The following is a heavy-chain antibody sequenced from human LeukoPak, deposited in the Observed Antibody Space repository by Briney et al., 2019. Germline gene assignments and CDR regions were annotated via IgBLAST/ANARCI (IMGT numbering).Heavy chain of an antibody. CDR1: GYTLTELS. CDR2: FDPEDGET. V-gene: IGHV1-24*01. D-gene: IGHD5-12*01. J-gene: IGHJ4*02. CDR3: ATIEMATIRNDY. Sequence: ASVKVSCKVSGYTLTELSMHWVRQAPGKGLEWMGGFDPEDGETIYAQKFQGRVTMTEDTSTDTAYMELSSLRSEDTAVYYCATIEMATIRNDYWGQGTLVTVSS.